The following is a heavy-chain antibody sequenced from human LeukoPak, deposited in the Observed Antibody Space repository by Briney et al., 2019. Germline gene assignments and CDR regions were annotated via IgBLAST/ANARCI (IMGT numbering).Heavy chain of an antibody. V-gene: IGHV3-74*01. CDR3: AKAFEDDYDSSGYEGYYFDY. D-gene: IGHD3-22*01. Sequence: GGSLRLSCAASGFTFSSYWMHWFRQAPGKGLVWVSRINPDGGSTAYADSVKGRFTISRDNSKNTLYLQMNSLRAEDTAVYYCAKAFEDDYDSSGYEGYYFDYWGQGTLVTVSS. CDR1: GFTFSSYW. CDR2: INPDGGST. J-gene: IGHJ4*02.